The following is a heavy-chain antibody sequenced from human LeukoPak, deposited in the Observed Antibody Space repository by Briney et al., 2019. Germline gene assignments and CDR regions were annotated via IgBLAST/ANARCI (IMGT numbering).Heavy chain of an antibody. CDR2: ISGRGDST. CDR3: ARWGTRDSFDI. CDR1: GFTFSSYA. J-gene: IGHJ3*02. D-gene: IGHD3-16*01. V-gene: IGHV3-23*01. Sequence: GGSLRLSCAASGFTFSSYAMSWVRQAPGKGLEWVSSISGRGDSTYYADSVKGRFTISRDNAKNSLYLQLNSLRAEDTAVYYCARWGTRDSFDIWGQGTMVTVSS.